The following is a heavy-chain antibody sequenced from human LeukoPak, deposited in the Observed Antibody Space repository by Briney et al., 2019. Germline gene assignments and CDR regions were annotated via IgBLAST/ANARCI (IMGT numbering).Heavy chain of an antibody. V-gene: IGHV3-15*01. CDR2: IKSKSDSGTT. Sequence: GGSLRLSCAASGFTFSDTWMSWVRQAPGKGLEWVGRIKSKSDSGTTEYAAPVKGRFTISRDDSKNMVYLQMSSLKTEDTAVYYCTTDMYGGITPYYDFWGQGTLVTVSS. J-gene: IGHJ4*02. CDR3: TTDMYGGITPYYDF. D-gene: IGHD3-16*01. CDR1: GFTFSDTW.